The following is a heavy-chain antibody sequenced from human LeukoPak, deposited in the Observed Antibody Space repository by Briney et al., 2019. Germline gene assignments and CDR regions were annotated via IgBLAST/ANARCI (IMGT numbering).Heavy chain of an antibody. D-gene: IGHD2-15*01. CDR1: GYTFTGYY. Sequence: ASVKVSCKASGYTFTGYYMHWVRQAPGQGLEWMGWINPNSGGTNYAQKFQGRVTMTRDTSISTAYMELSRLRSDDTAVYYCARGPRCSGGSCHYYYMDVWGKGTTVTVSS. V-gene: IGHV1-2*02. CDR2: INPNSGGT. CDR3: ARGPRCSGGSCHYYYMDV. J-gene: IGHJ6*03.